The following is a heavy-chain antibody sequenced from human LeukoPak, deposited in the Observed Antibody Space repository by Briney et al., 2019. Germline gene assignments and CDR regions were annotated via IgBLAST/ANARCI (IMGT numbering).Heavy chain of an antibody. CDR1: GFTFSSYE. D-gene: IGHD4-11*01. V-gene: IGHV3-21*01. CDR2: ISSSSSYI. Sequence: GGSLRLSCAASGFTFSSYEMNWVRQAPGKGLEWVSSISSSSSYIYYADSVKGRFTISRDNAKNSLYLQMNSLRVEDTAVYYCARGYSNYGYAFDIWGQGTMVTVSS. CDR3: ARGYSNYGYAFDI. J-gene: IGHJ3*02.